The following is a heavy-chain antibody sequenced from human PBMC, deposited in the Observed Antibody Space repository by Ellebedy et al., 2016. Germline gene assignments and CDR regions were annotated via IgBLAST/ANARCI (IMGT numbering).Heavy chain of an antibody. CDR1: GFTFRNFF. J-gene: IGHJ4*02. CDR3: AKDRDDAGDFVFDS. V-gene: IGHV3-23*01. D-gene: IGHD4-17*01. CDR2: ISGDGDII. Sequence: GESLKISXVASGFTFRNFFMSWVRQAPGGGLEWISTISGDGDIIFSADSVKGRFTMSRDIPKSTLYLQMNNLRAEDTAVYYCAKDRDDAGDFVFDSWGQGTLVTVSS.